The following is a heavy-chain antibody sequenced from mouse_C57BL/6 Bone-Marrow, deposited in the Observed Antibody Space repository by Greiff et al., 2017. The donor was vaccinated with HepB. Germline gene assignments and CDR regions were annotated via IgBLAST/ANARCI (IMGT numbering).Heavy chain of an antibody. CDR2: INPDTGRT. D-gene: IGHD1-1*01. V-gene: IGHV1-42*01. J-gene: IGHJ2*01. Sequence: SGPELVKPGASVKISCKASGYSFTGYYMHWVKQSPENSLEWIGEINPDTGRTTYNQKFKDKATLTVDKSSSIVYLQLKSLTSEESPVYYCTRGTTVFDYWGQGTTLTVSS. CDR1: GYSFTGYY. CDR3: TRGTTVFDY.